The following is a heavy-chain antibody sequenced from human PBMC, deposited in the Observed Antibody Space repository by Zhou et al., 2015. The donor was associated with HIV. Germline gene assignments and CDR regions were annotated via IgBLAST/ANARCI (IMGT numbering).Heavy chain of an antibody. CDR2: ISGSGDT. CDR3: ARDGVVGTTISKAGQYFQY. J-gene: IGHJ1*01. Sequence: EVQLLESGGGLAQPGGSLRLSCAASGFAFNRFSMNWVRQAPGKGLEWIAYISGSGDTYYADSVKGRFTISSDSATNSLFLQMNSLRDEDTAIYYCARDGVVGTTISKAGQYFQYWGLGTLVTVSS. D-gene: IGHD1-26*01. V-gene: IGHV3-48*02. CDR1: GFAFNRFS.